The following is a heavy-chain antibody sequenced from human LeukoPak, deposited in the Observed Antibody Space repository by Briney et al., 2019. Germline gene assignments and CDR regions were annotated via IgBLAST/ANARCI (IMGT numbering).Heavy chain of an antibody. J-gene: IGHJ4*02. V-gene: IGHV3-21*01. D-gene: IGHD2-21*02. CDR1: GFTYSSYS. CDR3: ARACGGDCYLSDY. CDR2: ISTGSSYI. Sequence: GGSLRLSCAASGFTYSSYSMNLVRQAAGKGLEWVSSISTGSSYIYYADSVKGRFTISRDNAKNSLYLQMNSLRAEDTAVYYCARACGGDCYLSDYWGQGALVTVSS.